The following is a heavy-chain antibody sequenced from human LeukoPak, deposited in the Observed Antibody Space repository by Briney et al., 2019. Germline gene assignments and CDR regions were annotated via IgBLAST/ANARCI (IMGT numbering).Heavy chain of an antibody. Sequence: ASVKVSCKASGYTFTGYYMHWVRQAPGQGLEWMGWINPNSGGTNYAQKFQGRVTMTRDTSISTAYMELSRLRSDDTAVNYCARSEDFCTGGVCYFHWGQGTLVTVSS. V-gene: IGHV1-2*02. J-gene: IGHJ4*02. D-gene: IGHD2-8*02. CDR1: GYTFTGYY. CDR3: ARSEDFCTGGVCYFH. CDR2: INPNSGGT.